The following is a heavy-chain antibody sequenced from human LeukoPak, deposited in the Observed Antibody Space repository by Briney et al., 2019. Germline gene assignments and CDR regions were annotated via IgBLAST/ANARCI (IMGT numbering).Heavy chain of an antibody. CDR2: ISSSGSTI. Sequence: GGSLRLSCAASGFTFSDYYMSWIRQAPGKGLEWVSSISSSGSTIYYADSVKGRFTISRDNAKNSLHLQMNSLSAEDTAGYYCARDLKQWLVQRYCDLWGRGTLVTVSS. V-gene: IGHV3-11*01. D-gene: IGHD6-19*01. J-gene: IGHJ2*01. CDR3: ARDLKQWLVQRYCDL. CDR1: GFTFSDYY.